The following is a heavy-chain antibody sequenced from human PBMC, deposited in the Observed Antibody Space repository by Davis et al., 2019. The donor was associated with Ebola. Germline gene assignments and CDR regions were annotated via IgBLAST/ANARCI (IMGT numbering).Heavy chain of an antibody. D-gene: IGHD3-3*01. CDR1: GYTFTGYY. J-gene: IGHJ4*02. Sequence: ASVKVSCKASGYTFTGYYMHWVRQAPGQGLEWMGWINPNSGGTNYAQKFQGWVTMTRDTSISTAYMELSRLRSDDTAVYYCARARYDFSDYFDYWGQGTLVTVSS. V-gene: IGHV1-2*04. CDR2: INPNSGGT. CDR3: ARARYDFSDYFDY.